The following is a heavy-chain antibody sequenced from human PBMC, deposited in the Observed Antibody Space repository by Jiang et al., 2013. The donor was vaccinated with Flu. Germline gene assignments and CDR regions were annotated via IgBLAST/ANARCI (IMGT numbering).Heavy chain of an antibody. Sequence: VQLLESGGGLVKPGGSLRLSCAASGFTFSDYYMSWIRQAPGKGLEWVSYISSSGSTIYYADSVKGRFTISRDNAKNSLYLEMNSLRAEDTAVYYCASPLLLEWGAYYYYGMDVWGQGTTVTVSS. CDR2: ISSSGSTI. V-gene: IGHV3-11*01. CDR3: ASPLLLEWGAYYYYGMDV. CDR1: GFTFSDYY. D-gene: IGHD3-3*01. J-gene: IGHJ6*02.